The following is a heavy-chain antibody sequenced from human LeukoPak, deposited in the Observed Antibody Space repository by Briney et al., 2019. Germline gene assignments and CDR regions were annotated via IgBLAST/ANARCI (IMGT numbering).Heavy chain of an antibody. Sequence: SETLSLTCTVSGGSISSGGYYWTWIRQHPGKGLEWIGEINHSGSTNYNPSLKSRVTISVDTSKNQFSLKLSSVTAADTAVYYCARGQQWSNWGQGTLVTVSS. V-gene: IGHV4-39*07. CDR2: INHSGST. D-gene: IGHD6-19*01. CDR1: GGSISSGGYY. CDR3: ARGQQWSN. J-gene: IGHJ4*02.